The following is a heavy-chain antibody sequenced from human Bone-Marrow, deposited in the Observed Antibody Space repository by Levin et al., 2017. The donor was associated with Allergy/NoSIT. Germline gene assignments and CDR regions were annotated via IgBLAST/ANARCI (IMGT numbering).Heavy chain of an antibody. V-gene: IGHV3-23*01. CDR3: AKIYSSGTYYNYFEY. J-gene: IGHJ4*02. CDR1: GFSFNTYA. Sequence: GGSLRLSCVASGFSFNTYAMSWVRQAPGKGLEWVSLISDGGGRTYYADSVQGRFTISRDNSKNTMYLQMNSLRDEDTAVYYCAKIYSSGTYYNYFEYWGQGTLV. CDR2: ISDGGGRT. D-gene: IGHD3-10*01.